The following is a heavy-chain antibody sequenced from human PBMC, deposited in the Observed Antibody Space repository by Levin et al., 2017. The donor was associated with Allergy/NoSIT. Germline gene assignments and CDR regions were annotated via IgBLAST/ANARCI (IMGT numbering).Heavy chain of an antibody. CDR1: GGSISSGSYY. V-gene: IGHV4-61*02. D-gene: IGHD6-19*01. CDR3: ASLSRTGYSSALQH. J-gene: IGHJ1*01. Sequence: SETLSLTCTVSGGSISSGSYYWSWIRQPAGKGLEWIGRIYTSGSTNYNPSLKSRVTISVDTSKNQFSLKLSSVTAADTAVYYCASLSRTGYSSALQHWGQGTLVTVSS. CDR2: IYTSGST.